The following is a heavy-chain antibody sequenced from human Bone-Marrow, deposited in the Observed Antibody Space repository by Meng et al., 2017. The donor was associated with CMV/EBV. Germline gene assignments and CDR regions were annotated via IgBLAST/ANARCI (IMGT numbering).Heavy chain of an antibody. J-gene: IGHJ4*02. CDR1: VGSLSSCNW. CDR3: ASGAYSYGFDCDY. Sequence: AFSVGSLSSCNWGRLVRQPPGKGLEWIGEIYHSGSTNYNPSLKSRVTISVDKSKNQFSLKLSSVTAADTAVYYCASGAYSYGFDCDYWGQGTLVTVSS. D-gene: IGHD5-18*01. V-gene: IGHV4-4*02. CDR2: IYHSGST.